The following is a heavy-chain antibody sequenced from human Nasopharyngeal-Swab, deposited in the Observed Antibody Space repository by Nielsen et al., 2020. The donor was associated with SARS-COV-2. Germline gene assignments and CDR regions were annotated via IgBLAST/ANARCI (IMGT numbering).Heavy chain of an antibody. V-gene: IGHV3-74*01. CDR2: INSDGSST. Sequence: GASLKISCAASGFTFSSYWMHWVRQAPGKGLVWVSRINSDGSSTSYADSVKGRFTISRDNAKNTLYLQMNSLRAEDTAVYYCARYFPRPLDFWNHLSVSHLLCYYGMDVWGQGTTVTVSS. CDR3: ARYFPRPLDFWNHLSVSHLLCYYGMDV. J-gene: IGHJ6*02. D-gene: IGHD3-3*01. CDR1: GFTFSSYW.